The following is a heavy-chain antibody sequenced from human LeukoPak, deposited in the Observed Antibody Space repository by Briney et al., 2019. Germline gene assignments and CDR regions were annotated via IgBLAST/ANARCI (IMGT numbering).Heavy chain of an antibody. CDR3: AGGTGASDAFNI. V-gene: IGHV6-1*01. J-gene: IGHJ3*02. CDR2: TYYKSKWYN. Sequence: SQTLSLTCAISGDNVSNNIAAWSWIRQSPSRGLEWLGRTYYKSKWYNDYAVSVKGRITINPDTSKNQFSLQLISVTPEDTAVYYCAGGTGASDAFNIWGQGTMVTVSS. D-gene: IGHD3/OR15-3a*01. CDR1: GDNVSNNIAA.